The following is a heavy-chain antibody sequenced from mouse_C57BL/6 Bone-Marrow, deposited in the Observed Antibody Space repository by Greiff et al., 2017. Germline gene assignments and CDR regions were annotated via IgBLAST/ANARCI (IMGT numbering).Heavy chain of an antibody. CDR2: ISNGGGST. J-gene: IGHJ4*01. V-gene: IGHV5-12*01. CDR3: ARKDY. Sequence: EVKLMESGGGLVQPGGSLKLSCAASGFTFSDYYMYWVRQTPEKRLEWVAYISNGGGSTYYPDTVKGRFTISRDNAKNTLYLQMSRLKSEDTAMYYCARKDYWGQGTAVTVSS. CDR1: GFTFSDYY.